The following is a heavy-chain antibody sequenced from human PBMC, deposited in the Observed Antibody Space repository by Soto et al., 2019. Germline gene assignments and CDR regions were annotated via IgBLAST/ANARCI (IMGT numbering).Heavy chain of an antibody. CDR3: ARDVSLLVILGP. Sequence: PGGSLRLSCAASGFAFSSYTMNWVRQAPGKGLEWISSISGGGDSTHYADSVKGRFTVTRDSAKNSMFLQMHSLRVEDTAVYYCARDVSLLVILGPWGQGTLVTVSS. CDR2: ISGGGDST. J-gene: IGHJ5*02. D-gene: IGHD2-15*01. V-gene: IGHV3-21*06. CDR1: GFAFSSYT.